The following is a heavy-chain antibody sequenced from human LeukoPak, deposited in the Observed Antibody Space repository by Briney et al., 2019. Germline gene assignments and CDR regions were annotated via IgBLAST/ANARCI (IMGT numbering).Heavy chain of an antibody. CDR3: ANFNYYDRTLDY. J-gene: IGHJ4*02. CDR2: ISGSGGST. Sequence: PGGSLRLSCAASGFTFNSYWMNWVRQAPGKGLEWVSAISGSGGSTYYADSVKGRFTISRDNSKNTLYLQMNSLRAEDTAVYYCANFNYYDRTLDYWGQGTLVTVSS. V-gene: IGHV3-23*01. D-gene: IGHD3-22*01. CDR1: GFTFNSYW.